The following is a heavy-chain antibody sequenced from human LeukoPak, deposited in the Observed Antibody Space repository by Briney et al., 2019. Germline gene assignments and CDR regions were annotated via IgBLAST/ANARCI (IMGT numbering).Heavy chain of an antibody. Sequence: PSETLSLTCTVSGGSISSYYWSWIRQPPGKGLEWIGYIYYTGSTNYNPSLKSRVTISVDTSKNQFSLKLSSVTAADTPVYYCARRVAVAGPLDYWSQGTLVPVSS. J-gene: IGHJ4*02. CDR3: ARRVAVAGPLDY. CDR1: GGSISSYY. CDR2: IYYTGST. D-gene: IGHD6-19*01. V-gene: IGHV4-59*08.